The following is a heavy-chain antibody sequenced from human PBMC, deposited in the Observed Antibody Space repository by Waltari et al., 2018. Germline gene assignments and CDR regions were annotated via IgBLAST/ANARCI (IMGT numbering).Heavy chain of an antibody. CDR1: GGSISSYY. CDR3: AGGGVGEFLDY. D-gene: IGHD3-10*01. Sequence: QVQLQESGPGLVKPSETLSLTCTVSGGSISSYYWSWIRQPPGKGLEWIGYIYYSGRTNYNPSLKSRVTISVDTSKNQFARKLSSVTAADTAVYYCAGGGVGEFLDYWGQGTLVTVSS. J-gene: IGHJ4*02. V-gene: IGHV4-59*01. CDR2: IYYSGRT.